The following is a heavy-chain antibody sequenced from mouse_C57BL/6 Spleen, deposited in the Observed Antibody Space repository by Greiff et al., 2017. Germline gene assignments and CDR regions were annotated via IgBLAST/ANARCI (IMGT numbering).Heavy chain of an antibody. Sequence: DVKLQESGPGLVKPSQSLSLTCSVTGYSITSGYYWNWIRQFPGNKLEWMGYVSYDGSNNYNPSLKNRISITRDTSKNQFFLKLNSVTTEDTATYYCAREELGRENYAMDYWGQGTSVTVSS. CDR1: GYSITSGYY. CDR2: VSYDGSN. J-gene: IGHJ4*01. D-gene: IGHD4-1*01. V-gene: IGHV3-6*01. CDR3: AREELGRENYAMDY.